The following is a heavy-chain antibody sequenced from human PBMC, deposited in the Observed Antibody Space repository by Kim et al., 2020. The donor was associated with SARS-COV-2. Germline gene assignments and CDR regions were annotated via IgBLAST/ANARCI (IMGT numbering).Heavy chain of an antibody. J-gene: IGHJ2*01. CDR3: ARVYGAPDL. Sequence: GSTNYNPSLMGRVTISVDTSKNQFSLELGCVTAADAAVYYCARVYGAPDLWGRGTLVTVSS. D-gene: IGHD2-2*02. V-gene: IGHV4-59*01. CDR2: GST.